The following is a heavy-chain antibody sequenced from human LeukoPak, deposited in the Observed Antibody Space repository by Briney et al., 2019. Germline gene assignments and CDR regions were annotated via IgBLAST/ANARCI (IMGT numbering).Heavy chain of an antibody. D-gene: IGHD3-22*01. J-gene: IGHJ4*02. CDR3: ARDLYYYDSSGGIDY. CDR1: GFTFSSYS. V-gene: IGHV3-21*01. CDR2: ISSSSSYI. Sequence: GGSLRLSCAASGFTFSSYSMNWVRQAPGKGLEWVSSISSSSSYIYCADSVKGRFTISRDNAKNSLYLQMNSLRAEDTAVYYCARDLYYYDSSGGIDYWGQGTLVTVSS.